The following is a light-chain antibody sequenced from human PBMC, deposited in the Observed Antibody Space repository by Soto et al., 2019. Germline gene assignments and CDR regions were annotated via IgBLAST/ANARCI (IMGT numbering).Light chain of an antibody. CDR2: GAS. CDR3: QQYFEWPPMT. CDR1: ETVATK. J-gene: IGKJ1*01. V-gene: IGKV3-15*01. Sequence: VMTQSPATLSVSPGERATLSCWASETVATKLAWYQKKPGQAPRLLISGASTRAAGISDRFRGSGSGTELTLTISSLRSEDSAIYYCQQYFEWPPMTFGQGTKVDIK.